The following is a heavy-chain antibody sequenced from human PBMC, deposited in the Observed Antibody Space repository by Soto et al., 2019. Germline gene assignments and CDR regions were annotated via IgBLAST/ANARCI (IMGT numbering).Heavy chain of an antibody. CDR1: GLTFSNSP. D-gene: IGHD5-12*01. V-gene: IGHV3-23*01. CDR3: AQSNIDMDV. CDR2: ISGSGHNT. J-gene: IGHJ6*02. Sequence: GGSLRLSCAASGLTFSNSPMTWVRQAPGKGLEGVSGISGSGHNTYYADSVKGRFTVSRDNSKNTLYLQMNSLKVEDTAVYYCAQSNIDMDVWGQGTTVTVSS.